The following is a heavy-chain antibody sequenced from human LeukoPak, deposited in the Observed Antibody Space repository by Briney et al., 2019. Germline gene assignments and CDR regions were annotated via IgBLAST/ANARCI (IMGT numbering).Heavy chain of an antibody. J-gene: IGHJ3*01. D-gene: IGHD4-17*01. CDR3: ARGPTVITFNAFDV. CDR1: GFTFSDYG. Sequence: GGSLRLSCAASGFTFSDYGMYWVRHAPGKGLEHVSGISSNGIYTYYANSVKGRFSISRDNSKNTLYLQMGSLRPEDMAVYYCARGPTVITFNAFDVWGQGTMVTVSS. V-gene: IGHV3-64*01. CDR2: ISSNGIYT.